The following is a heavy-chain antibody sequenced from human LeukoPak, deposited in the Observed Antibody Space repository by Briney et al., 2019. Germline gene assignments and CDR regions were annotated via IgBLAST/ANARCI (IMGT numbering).Heavy chain of an antibody. CDR1: GFTFSTYA. V-gene: IGHV3-23*01. D-gene: IGHD3-10*01. Sequence: PGGSLRLSCAASGFTFSTYAMSWVHQAPGKGLEWVSAIGGSGDFTYYAEYVRGRFTISRDNSKKTLYLQMNSLRAEDTAVYYCAKADRGWGVITKDWGQGTLVTVSS. CDR3: AKADRGWGVITKD. CDR2: IGGSGDFT. J-gene: IGHJ4*02.